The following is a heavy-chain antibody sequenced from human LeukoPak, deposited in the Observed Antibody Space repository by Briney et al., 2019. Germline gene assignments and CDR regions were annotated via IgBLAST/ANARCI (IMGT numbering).Heavy chain of an antibody. D-gene: IGHD1-26*01. Sequence: SETLSLTCTVSGGSISSYYWSWIRQPPGKGLEWIGYIYYSGSTNYNPSLKSRVTISVDTSKNQFSLKLSSVTAADTAVYYCARLGATRAQYYYYYYMDVWGKGTTVTVSS. CDR1: GGSISSYY. CDR2: IYYSGST. J-gene: IGHJ6*03. CDR3: ARLGATRAQYYYYYYMDV. V-gene: IGHV4-59*01.